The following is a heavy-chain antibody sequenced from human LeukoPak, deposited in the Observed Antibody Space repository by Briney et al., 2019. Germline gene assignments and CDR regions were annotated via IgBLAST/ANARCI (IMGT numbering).Heavy chain of an antibody. CDR3: AKIAAQNLYYYYYMDV. Sequence: GASVKVSCKASGYTFTSYDINWVRQATGQGLEWMGWMNPNSGNTGYAQKFQGRVTVTRNTSISTAYMELSSLRSEDTAVYYCAKIAAQNLYYYYYMDVWGKGTTVTVSS. CDR2: MNPNSGNT. D-gene: IGHD6-6*01. V-gene: IGHV1-8*01. CDR1: GYTFTSYD. J-gene: IGHJ6*03.